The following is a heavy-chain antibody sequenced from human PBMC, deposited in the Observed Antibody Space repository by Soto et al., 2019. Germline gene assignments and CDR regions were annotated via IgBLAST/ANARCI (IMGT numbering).Heavy chain of an antibody. V-gene: IGHV3-21*01. CDR2: ISSSSGHI. CDR1: GFTFSRFS. J-gene: IGHJ3*02. Sequence: GGSLRLSCAASGFTFSRFSMNWVRQAPGKGLEWVSSISSSSGHIYHADSVKGRFAISRDNAKNSLFLQMNSLGAEDTAVYYCARDRYYYDSSGSPKPFDIWGQGTKVTVSS. D-gene: IGHD3-22*01. CDR3: ARDRYYYDSSGSPKPFDI.